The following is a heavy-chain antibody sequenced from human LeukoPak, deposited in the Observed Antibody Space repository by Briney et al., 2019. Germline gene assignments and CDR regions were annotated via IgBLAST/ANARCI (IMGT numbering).Heavy chain of an antibody. CDR1: DYTFTSYG. D-gene: IGHD4-23*01. CDR2: ISAYNGNT. CDR3: ARSLIDYGGSYDAFDI. Sequence: GASVKVSCKASDYTFTSYGITWVRQAPGQGLEWMGWISAYNGNTNYAQKLQGRVTMTTDTSTSTAYMELRSLRSDDTAVYYCARSLIDYGGSYDAFDIWGQGTMVTISS. V-gene: IGHV1-18*01. J-gene: IGHJ3*02.